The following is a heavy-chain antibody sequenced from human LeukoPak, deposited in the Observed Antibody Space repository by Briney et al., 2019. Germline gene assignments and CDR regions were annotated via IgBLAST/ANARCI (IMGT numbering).Heavy chain of an antibody. CDR2: ISWNSGSI. V-gene: IGHV3-9*01. CDR3: AKADYGDYVDY. D-gene: IGHD4-17*01. CDR1: GFTFDDYA. Sequence: GGSLRLSCAASGFTFDDYAMHRVRQAPGKGLEWVSGISWNSGSIGYADSVKGRFTISRDNAKNSLYLQMNSLRAEDTALYYCAKADYGDYVDYWGQGTLVTVSS. J-gene: IGHJ4*02.